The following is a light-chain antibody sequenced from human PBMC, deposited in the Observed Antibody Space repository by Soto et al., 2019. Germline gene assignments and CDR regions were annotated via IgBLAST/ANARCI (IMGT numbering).Light chain of an antibody. J-gene: IGLJ7*01. Sequence: QLVLTQPPSVSGAPGQRVTISCTGSSSNIGAGYDVHWYQQLPGTAPKLPIYGNSNRPSGVPDRFSGSKSGTSASLAITGLQAEDEADYYCQSYDSSLSGWVFGGGTQLTVL. CDR3: QSYDSSLSGWV. V-gene: IGLV1-40*01. CDR2: GNS. CDR1: SSNIGAGYD.